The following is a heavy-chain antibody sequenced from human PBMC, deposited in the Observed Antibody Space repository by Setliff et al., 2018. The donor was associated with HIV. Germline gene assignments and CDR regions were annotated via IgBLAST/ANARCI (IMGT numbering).Heavy chain of an antibody. CDR1: GGSISSGYYY. V-gene: IGHV4-31*03. Sequence: PSETLSLTCTVSGGSISSGYYYWSWIRQHPGKGLEWIGYIYYSGSTYYNPSLKSRVTISVDTSKNQFSLKLSSVTAADTAIYYCARGTPDHEVWYFDLWGRGTRVTVSS. CDR3: ARGTPDHEVWYFDL. CDR2: IYYSGST. J-gene: IGHJ2*01.